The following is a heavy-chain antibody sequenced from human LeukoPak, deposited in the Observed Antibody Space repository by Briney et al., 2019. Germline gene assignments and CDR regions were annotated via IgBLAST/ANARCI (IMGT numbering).Heavy chain of an antibody. V-gene: IGHV3-48*03. J-gene: IGHJ4*02. CDR2: ISSSGSTI. D-gene: IGHD5-18*01. Sequence: GGSLRLSCAASGFTFSSYEMNWVRQAPGKGLEWVSYISSSGSTIYYADSVKGRFTISRDNTKNSLYLQMNSLRAEDTAVYYCARDQSVREDTAMVAFFDYWGQGTLVTVSS. CDR1: GFTFSSYE. CDR3: ARDQSVREDTAMVAFFDY.